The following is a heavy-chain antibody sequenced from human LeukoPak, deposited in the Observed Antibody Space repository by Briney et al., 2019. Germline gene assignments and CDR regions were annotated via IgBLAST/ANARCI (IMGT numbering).Heavy chain of an antibody. CDR3: ARGASPLDAFDI. CDR1: GFTFSSYW. D-gene: IGHD5-12*01. J-gene: IGHJ3*02. Sequence: GGSLRLSCAASGFTFSSYWMSWVRQAPGKGLVWVSRINSDGSSTSYADSVKGRFTISRDNAKNTLYLQMNSLRAEDTAVYYCARGASPLDAFDIWGQGTMVTVSS. V-gene: IGHV3-74*01. CDR2: INSDGSST.